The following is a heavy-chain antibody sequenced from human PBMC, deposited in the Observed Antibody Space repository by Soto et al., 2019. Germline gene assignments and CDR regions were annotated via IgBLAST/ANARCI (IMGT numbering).Heavy chain of an antibody. CDR2: IKSKTDGGTT. V-gene: IGHV3-15*01. Sequence: GGSLRLSCAASGFTFSNAWMSWVRQAPGKGLEWVGRIKSKTDGGTTDYAAPVKGRFTISRDDSKNTLYLQMNSLKTEDTAVYYCTTECSSTSCGYPRSEAKTPYAFDIWGQGTMVTVSS. J-gene: IGHJ3*02. D-gene: IGHD2-2*01. CDR1: GFTFSNAW. CDR3: TTECSSTSCGYPRSEAKTPYAFDI.